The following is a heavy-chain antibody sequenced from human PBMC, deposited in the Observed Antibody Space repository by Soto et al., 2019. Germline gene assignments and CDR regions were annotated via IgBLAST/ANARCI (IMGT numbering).Heavy chain of an antibody. CDR3: AREAYDRADY. Sequence: SETLSLTCIVSGGSITSYHWSWIRQPPGKGLEWIGSIYHSGTSYYNPSLMSRVSISVDTSKNQFSLKVTSVTAADTAVYYCAREAYDRADYWGQGTQVTVSS. J-gene: IGHJ4*02. CDR2: IYHSGTS. CDR1: GGSITSYH. V-gene: IGHV4-59*12. D-gene: IGHD3-10*02.